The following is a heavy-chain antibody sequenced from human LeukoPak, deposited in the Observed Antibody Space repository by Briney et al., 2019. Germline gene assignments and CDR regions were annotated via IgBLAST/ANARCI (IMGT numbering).Heavy chain of an antibody. Sequence: SETLSLTCTVSGGSISSYYWSWIRQPPRKGLEWIGYIYYSGSTNYNPSLKSRVTISVDTSKNQFSLKLSSVTAADTAVYYCARGLAARASWWFDPWGQGTLVTVSS. V-gene: IGHV4-59*01. D-gene: IGHD6-6*01. CDR2: IYYSGST. CDR1: GGSISSYY. CDR3: ARGLAARASWWFDP. J-gene: IGHJ5*02.